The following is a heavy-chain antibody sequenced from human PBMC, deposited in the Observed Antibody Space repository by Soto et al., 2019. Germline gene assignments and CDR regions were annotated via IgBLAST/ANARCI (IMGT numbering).Heavy chain of an antibody. CDR1: GFTFGSYG. V-gene: IGHV3-33*01. CDR2: IWYDGSNK. D-gene: IGHD2-15*01. CDR3: ARDSVGYCSGGSCYGLDY. J-gene: IGHJ4*02. Sequence: QVQLVESGGGVFKPGRSLRLSCAASGFTFGSYGWHWVARAPGKGLGGVAVIWYDGSNKYYANSWKGRFTISRDNSKNTLYLLMNSLRAEDTAVYYCARDSVGYCSGGSCYGLDYWGQGTLVTVSS.